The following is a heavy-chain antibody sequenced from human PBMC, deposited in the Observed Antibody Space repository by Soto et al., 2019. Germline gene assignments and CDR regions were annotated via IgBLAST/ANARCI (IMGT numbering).Heavy chain of an antibody. J-gene: IGHJ4*02. D-gene: IGHD3-3*01. V-gene: IGHV4-61*01. Sequence: GTVGASSLYSGNYSWSWIRQPPGKGLEWIGYVYHTGRTSYNPSLKSRVSISMDTSKNQFSLNLDSVTAVDAAVYSCARDFAYFECRCKVTRVT. CDR1: ASSLYSGNYS. CDR3: ARDFAYFEC. CDR2: VYHTGRT.